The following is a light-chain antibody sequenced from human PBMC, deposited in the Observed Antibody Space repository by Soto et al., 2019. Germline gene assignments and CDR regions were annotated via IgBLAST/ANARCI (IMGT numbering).Light chain of an antibody. J-gene: IGKJ1*01. CDR2: AAS. CDR3: QQSYSTPWT. Sequence: DIQMTQSPSSLSASVGDRVTITCRASQTISNYLNWYQQKPGKAPKLLVYAASSLQSGVPSRFSGSGSETDFTLTITSLKPEDFATYYCQQSYSTPWTFGQGTKVEI. V-gene: IGKV1-39*01. CDR1: QTISNY.